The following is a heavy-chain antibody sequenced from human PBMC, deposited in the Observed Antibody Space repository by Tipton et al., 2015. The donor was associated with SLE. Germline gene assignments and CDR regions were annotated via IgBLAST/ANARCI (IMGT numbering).Heavy chain of an antibody. CDR3: ARRDYVVNWFDP. CDR1: RGSITSYY. D-gene: IGHD4-17*01. Sequence: LRLSCTVSRGSITSYYWSWIRQPPGKGLEWIAYVHYSGTTNYNPSLRSRVTISIDTSESQFSLKLRSVTAADTGIYYCARRDYVVNWFDPWGQGTLVIVSS. V-gene: IGHV4-59*08. CDR2: VHYSGTT. J-gene: IGHJ5*02.